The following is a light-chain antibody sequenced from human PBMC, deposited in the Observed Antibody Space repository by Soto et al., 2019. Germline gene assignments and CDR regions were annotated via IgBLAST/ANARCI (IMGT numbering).Light chain of an antibody. Sequence: QSVLTQPPSVSGAPGQRVTISCTGSSSDIGAGYDVHWYQQLPGTAPKLLIYGNSNRPSGVPDRFSGSKSGTSASLAITGLQAEDVADYYCQSYDSSLSFYVFGTGTKVTVL. CDR3: QSYDSSLSFYV. CDR1: SSDIGAGYD. V-gene: IGLV1-40*01. J-gene: IGLJ1*01. CDR2: GNS.